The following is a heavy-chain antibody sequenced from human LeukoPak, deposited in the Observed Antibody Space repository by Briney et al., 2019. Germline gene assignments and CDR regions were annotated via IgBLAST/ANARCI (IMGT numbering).Heavy chain of an antibody. V-gene: IGHV1-18*01. CDR1: GYTFTSYG. D-gene: IGHD3-3*01. CDR2: ISAYNGNT. CDR3: ARRRSLPSYYDFWSGYFSSDWFDP. J-gene: IGHJ5*02. Sequence: ASVKVSCKASGYTFTSYGISWVRQAPGQGLEWMGWISAYNGNTNYAQKFQGRVTITRDTSTSTAYMELSSLRSEDTAVYYCARRRSLPSYYDFWSGYFSSDWFDPWGQGTLVTVSS.